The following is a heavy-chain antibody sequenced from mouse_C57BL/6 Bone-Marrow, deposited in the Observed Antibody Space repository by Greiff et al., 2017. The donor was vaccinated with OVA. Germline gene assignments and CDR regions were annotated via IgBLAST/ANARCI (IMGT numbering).Heavy chain of an antibody. CDR2: IGPSDSYI. J-gene: IGHJ1*03. CDR1: GYTFTSYW. CDR3: ARDYGSYWYFDV. V-gene: IGHV1-69*01. D-gene: IGHD1-1*01. Sequence: QVQLLQPGAGLVMPGASVKLSCTASGYTFTSYWMHWVKQRPGKGLEWFGEIGPSDSYINYKQTFKGKSTMSVDKSTSTAYMQLSSLTSEDAAIYYCARDYGSYWYFDVWGTGTTVTVSS.